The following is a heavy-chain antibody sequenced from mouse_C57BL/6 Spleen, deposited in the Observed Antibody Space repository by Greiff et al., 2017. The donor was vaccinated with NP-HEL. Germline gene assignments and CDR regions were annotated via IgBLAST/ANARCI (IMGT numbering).Heavy chain of an antibody. V-gene: IGHV1-15*01. D-gene: IGHD1-1*01. J-gene: IGHJ1*03. Sequence: QVQLQQSGAELVRPGASVTLSCKASGYTFTDYEMHWVKQTPVHGLEWIGAIDPETGGTAYNQKFKGKAILTADKSSSTAYMELRSLTSEDSAVYYCTRRSITTVSYFDVWGTGTTVTVSS. CDR2: IDPETGGT. CDR3: TRRSITTVSYFDV. CDR1: GYTFTDYE.